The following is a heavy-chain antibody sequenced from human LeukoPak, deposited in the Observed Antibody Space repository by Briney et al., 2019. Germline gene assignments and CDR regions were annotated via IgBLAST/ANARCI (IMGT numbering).Heavy chain of an antibody. CDR1: GGSISSYY. V-gene: IGHV4-59*01. J-gene: IGHJ4*02. D-gene: IGHD6-13*01. CDR2: IYYSGST. CDR3: ARVTGYRIEDYFDY. Sequence: SSETLSLTCTVSGGSISSYYWSWIRQPPGKGLEWIGYIYYSGSTNYNPSLKGRVTISVETSKNEFSLKLRSVTAADTAVYYCARVTGYRIEDYFDYWGQGTLVTVSS.